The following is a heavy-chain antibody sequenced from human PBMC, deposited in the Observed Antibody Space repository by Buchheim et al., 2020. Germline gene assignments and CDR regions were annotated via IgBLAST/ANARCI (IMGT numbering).Heavy chain of an antibody. CDR3: ATFRYQDGPRRGDYYYYMDV. D-gene: IGHD2-2*01. J-gene: IGHJ6*03. V-gene: IGHV1-8*01. CDR2: MNPNSGNT. CDR1: GYTFTSYD. Sequence: QVQLVQSGAEVKKPGASVKVSCTASGYTFTSYDINWVRQATGQGLEWMGWMNPNSGNTGYAQKFQGRVTMTRNTSISTAYMERSSLRSEETAVYYCATFRYQDGPRRGDYYYYMDVWGTGTT.